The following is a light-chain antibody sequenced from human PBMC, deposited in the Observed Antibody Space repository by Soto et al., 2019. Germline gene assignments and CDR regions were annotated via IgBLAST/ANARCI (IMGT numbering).Light chain of an antibody. CDR3: SSYTSTTVL. CDR1: SSDVGAYNY. CDR2: EVS. Sequence: QSVLTQPASVYGSPGQSITISCTGTSSDVGAYNYVSWYQQHPGRAPKLMIYEVSDRPSGVSNRFSGSKSGNTASLTISGLQAEDEADYYCSSYTSTTVLFGGGTKLTVL. V-gene: IGLV2-14*01. J-gene: IGLJ2*01.